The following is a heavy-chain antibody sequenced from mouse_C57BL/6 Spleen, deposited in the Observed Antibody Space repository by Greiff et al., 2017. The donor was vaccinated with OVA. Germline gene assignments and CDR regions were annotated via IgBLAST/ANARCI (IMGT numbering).Heavy chain of an antibody. J-gene: IGHJ2*01. CDR3: ARDSSGYGYFDY. CDR1: GYTFTSYW. V-gene: IGHV1-53*01. Sequence: QVQLKQPGTELVKPGASVKLSCKASGYTFTSYWMHWVKQRPGQGLEWIGNINPSNGGTNYNEKFKSKATLTVDKSSSTAYMQLSSLTSEDSAVYYCARDSSGYGYFDYWGQGTTLTVSS. D-gene: IGHD3-2*02. CDR2: INPSNGGT.